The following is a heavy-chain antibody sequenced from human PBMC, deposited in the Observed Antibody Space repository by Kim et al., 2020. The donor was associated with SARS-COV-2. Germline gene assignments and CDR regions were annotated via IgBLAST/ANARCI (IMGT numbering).Heavy chain of an antibody. V-gene: IGHV3-23*01. CDR3: AKDYQGAFGYPLHY. J-gene: IGHJ4*02. CDR2: ISGGGANK. Sequence: GGSLRLSCAASGFTFTTYAMSWVRQAPGKGLEWVSSISGGGANKHYADSVKGRFTISRDNSEDTLYLQMNSLRGEDTALYYCAKDYQGAFGYPLHYWGQG. D-gene: IGHD3-16*01. CDR1: GFTFTTYA.